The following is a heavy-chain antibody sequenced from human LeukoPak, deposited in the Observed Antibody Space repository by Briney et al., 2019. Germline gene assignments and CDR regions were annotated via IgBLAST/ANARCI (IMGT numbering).Heavy chain of an antibody. Sequence: GESLKISCKGSGYSFTSYWIGWVRQMPGKGLEWMGIIYPGDSDTRYSPSFQGQVTISADKSISTAYLQWSSLKASDTAMYYCARQGLWPTYSSSSFLWFDPWGQGTLVTVSS. J-gene: IGHJ5*02. CDR3: ARQGLWPTYSSSSFLWFDP. CDR1: GYSFTSYW. CDR2: IYPGDSDT. D-gene: IGHD6-6*01. V-gene: IGHV5-51*01.